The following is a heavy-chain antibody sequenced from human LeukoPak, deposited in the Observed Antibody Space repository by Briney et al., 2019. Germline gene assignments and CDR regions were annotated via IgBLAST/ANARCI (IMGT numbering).Heavy chain of an antibody. CDR3: ARALRRGIAVAGPDY. CDR2: INPNSGGT. CDR1: GYTFTGYY. Sequence: GASVKVSCKASGYTFTGYYMHWVRQAPGQGLEWMGWINPNSGGTNYAQKFQGRVTMTRDTSISTAYMELSRLRSDDTAVYYCARALRRGIAVAGPDYWGQGTPVTVSS. V-gene: IGHV1-2*02. D-gene: IGHD6-19*01. J-gene: IGHJ4*02.